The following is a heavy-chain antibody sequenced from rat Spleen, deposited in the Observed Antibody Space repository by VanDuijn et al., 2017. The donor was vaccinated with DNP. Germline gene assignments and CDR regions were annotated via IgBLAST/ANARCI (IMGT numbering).Heavy chain of an antibody. CDR2: ISASGGST. V-gene: IGHV5S23*01. CDR1: GFTFGDYD. Sequence: EVQLVESGGGLVQPGNSLKLSCAASGFTFGDYDMAWVRQAPTKGLELVASISASGGSTSYRDSVKGRFTISRDNAKSTLYLQMDSLRSEDTATYYCARHDYSAHNDYYGMDVWGQGTSVTVSS. D-gene: IGHD1-1*01. CDR3: ARHDYSAHNDYYGMDV. J-gene: IGHJ4*01.